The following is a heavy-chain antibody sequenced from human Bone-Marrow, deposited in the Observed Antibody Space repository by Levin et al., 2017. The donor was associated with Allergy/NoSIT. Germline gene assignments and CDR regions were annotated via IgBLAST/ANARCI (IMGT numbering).Heavy chain of an antibody. D-gene: IGHD1/OR15-1a*01. CDR2: ITTSSNYR. V-gene: IGHV3-21*01. Sequence: PGGSLRLSCEASGFDFHIYVMHWVRQAPGKGLVWLPSITTSSNYRYYIESVKGRFIISRDNGRNSLYLQMNSLRAEDTAVYYCARSHPLTGTTHFSYQDGMDVWGLGTTVTVSS. J-gene: IGHJ6*02. CDR3: ARSHPLTGTTHFSYQDGMDV. CDR1: GFDFHIYV.